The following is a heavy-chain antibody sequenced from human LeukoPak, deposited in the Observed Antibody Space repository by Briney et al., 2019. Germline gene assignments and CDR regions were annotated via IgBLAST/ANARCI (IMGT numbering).Heavy chain of an antibody. Sequence: GASVKVSCKASGYTFTSYYMHWVRQAPGQGLEWMGIINPSGGSTSYAQKFQGRVTISVDTFKNQFSLKLSSVTAADTAVYYCARVRGGSFDYWGQGTLVTVSS. V-gene: IGHV1-46*01. CDR1: GYTFTSYY. CDR3: ARVRGGSFDY. D-gene: IGHD3-10*01. CDR2: INPSGGST. J-gene: IGHJ4*02.